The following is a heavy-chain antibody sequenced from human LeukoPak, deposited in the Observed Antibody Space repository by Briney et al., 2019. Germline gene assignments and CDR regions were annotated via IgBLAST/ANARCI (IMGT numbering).Heavy chain of an antibody. CDR2: INPSSGGA. Sequence: ASVKVSCKASGYTFTDDYIHWVRQAPGQGLEWMGWINPSSGGANYAQKSQGRVTMTRGTSTSTAFMELSSLRSGDTAAYYCARAFNGYYFDFWGQGTQVTVSS. CDR3: ARAFNGYYFDF. V-gene: IGHV1-2*02. J-gene: IGHJ4*02. CDR1: GYTFTDDY.